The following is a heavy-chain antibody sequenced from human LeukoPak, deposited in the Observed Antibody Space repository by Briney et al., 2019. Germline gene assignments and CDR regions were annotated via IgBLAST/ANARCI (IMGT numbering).Heavy chain of an antibody. CDR3: AREDGSGTIDY. CDR2: IYHSGST. CDR1: GSYIIWGGYS. J-gene: IGHJ4*02. D-gene: IGHD3-10*01. Sequence: PSQALSLTGGVSGSYIIWGGYSWSWIQQPPGKGLEWIGYIYHSGSTYYNPSLKSRVTISVGRSKNQFSLKLSSVTAADTAVYYCAREDGSGTIDYWGQGTLVTVSS. V-gene: IGHV4-30-2*01.